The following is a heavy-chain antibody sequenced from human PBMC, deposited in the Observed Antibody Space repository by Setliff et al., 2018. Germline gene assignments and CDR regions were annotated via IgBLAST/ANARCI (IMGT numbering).Heavy chain of an antibody. J-gene: IGHJ2*01. D-gene: IGHD3-22*01. Sequence: SETLSLTCTVSGGSINSGDYFWSWFRQLPGKGLEWTGYIYYTGSTHYNPSLKSRLTMSVDTSKNQFSLNLKSVTAADTAVYFCARDGSYYDRGGNRTWFFDLWGRGTLVTVSS. CDR3: ARDGSYYDRGGNRTWFFDL. CDR1: GGSINSGDYF. V-gene: IGHV4-31*03. CDR2: IYYTGST.